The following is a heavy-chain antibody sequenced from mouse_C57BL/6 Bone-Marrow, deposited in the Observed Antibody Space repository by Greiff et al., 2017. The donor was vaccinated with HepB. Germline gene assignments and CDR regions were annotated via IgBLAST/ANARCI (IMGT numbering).Heavy chain of an antibody. V-gene: IGHV1-52*01. CDR1: GYTFTSYW. D-gene: IGHD1-1*01. CDR3: ARWGDYGSSYGDFDY. CDR2: IDPSDSET. J-gene: IGHJ2*01. Sequence: QVQLQQPGAELVRPGSSVKLSCKASGYTFTSYWMHWVKQRPIQGLEWIGNIDPSDSETHYNQKFKDKATLTVDKSSSTAYMQLSSLTSEDSAVYYCARWGDYGSSYGDFDYWGQGTTLTVSS.